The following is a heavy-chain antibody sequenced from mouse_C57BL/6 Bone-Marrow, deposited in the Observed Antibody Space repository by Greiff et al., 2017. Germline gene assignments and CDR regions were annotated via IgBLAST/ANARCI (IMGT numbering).Heavy chain of an antibody. CDR3: AREFWFAY. Sequence: EVQLHQSGPELVKPGASVKISCKASGYTFTDYYMNWVKQSHGKSLEWIGDINPNNGGTSYNQKFKGKATLTVDKSYSTAYMELRSLTSEDSAVYYCAREFWFAYWGQGTLVTVSA. CDR1: GYTFTDYY. V-gene: IGHV1-26*01. CDR2: INPNNGGT. J-gene: IGHJ3*01.